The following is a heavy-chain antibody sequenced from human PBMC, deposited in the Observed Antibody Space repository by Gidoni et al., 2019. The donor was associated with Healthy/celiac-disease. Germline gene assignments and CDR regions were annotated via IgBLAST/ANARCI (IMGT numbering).Heavy chain of an antibody. CDR1: GFTFSGSA. Sequence: EVQLVESGGGLVQPGGSLKLSCAASGFTFSGSAMHWVRQASGKGLGWVGRIRSKANSYATAYAASVKGRFTISRDDSKNTAYLQMNSLKTEDTAVYYCTRHHYDYYYGMDVWGQGTTVTVSS. J-gene: IGHJ6*02. CDR3: TRHHYDYYYGMDV. D-gene: IGHD3-10*01. CDR2: IRSKANSYAT. V-gene: IGHV3-73*02.